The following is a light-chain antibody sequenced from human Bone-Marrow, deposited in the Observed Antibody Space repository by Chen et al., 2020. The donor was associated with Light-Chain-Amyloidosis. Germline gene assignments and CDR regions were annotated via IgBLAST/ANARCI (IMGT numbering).Light chain of an antibody. V-gene: IGLV3-21*02. Sequence: SYVLTQPSSVSVAPGQTATIACGGNNIGSTSVHWYQQTPGQAPLLVVYDDSDRPSEIPERLSGANSGNTATLTISRVEAGEEADDYCQVWDRSSDRPVFGGGTKLTGL. CDR3: QVWDRSSDRPV. J-gene: IGLJ3*02. CDR1: NIGSTS. CDR2: DDS.